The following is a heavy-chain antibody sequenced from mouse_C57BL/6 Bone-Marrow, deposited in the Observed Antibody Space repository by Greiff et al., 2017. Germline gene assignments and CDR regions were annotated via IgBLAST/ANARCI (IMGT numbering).Heavy chain of an antibody. CDR3: ARAIYDGYYGVAY. Sequence: QVQLQQSGAELVKPGASVKMSCKASGYTFTTSPIERMQQNHGKSLEWIGNFHPYNDDTKYNEKFKGKATLTVEKSSSTVYLELSRLTSDDSAVYYCARAIYDGYYGVAYWGQGTLVTVSA. J-gene: IGHJ3*01. V-gene: IGHV1-47*01. CDR1: GYTFTTSP. CDR2: FHPYNDDT. D-gene: IGHD2-3*01.